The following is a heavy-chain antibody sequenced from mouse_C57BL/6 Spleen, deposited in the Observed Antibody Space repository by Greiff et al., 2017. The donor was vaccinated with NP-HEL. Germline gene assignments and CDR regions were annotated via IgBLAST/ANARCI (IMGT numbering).Heavy chain of an antibody. CDR3: ASPPYYGSSPAY. J-gene: IGHJ3*01. Sequence: VQLQQSGAELARPGASVKLSCKASGYTFTSYGISWVKQRTGQGLEWIGEIYPRSGNTYYNEKFKGKATLTADKSSSTAYMELRSLTSEDSAVYFCASPPYYGSSPAYWGQGTLVTVSA. V-gene: IGHV1-81*01. CDR1: GYTFTSYG. CDR2: IYPRSGNT. D-gene: IGHD1-1*01.